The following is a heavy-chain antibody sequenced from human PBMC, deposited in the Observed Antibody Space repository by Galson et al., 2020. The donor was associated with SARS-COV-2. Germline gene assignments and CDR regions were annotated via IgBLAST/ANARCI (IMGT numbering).Heavy chain of an antibody. CDR2: VYPSGTN. Sequence: SETLSLTCTVSGYSVSTTNYWGWVRQPPGRGLEWIGSVYPSGTNYYNPSLKSRVTISVDTSKNQFSLRLDSVTAADTALYYCARQGVNMIVLVTVPGWYFDLWGRGTLVTVSS. D-gene: IGHD3-22*01. J-gene: IGHJ2*01. CDR3: ARQGVNMIVLVTVPGWYFDL. V-gene: IGHV4-38-2*02. CDR1: GYSVSTTNY.